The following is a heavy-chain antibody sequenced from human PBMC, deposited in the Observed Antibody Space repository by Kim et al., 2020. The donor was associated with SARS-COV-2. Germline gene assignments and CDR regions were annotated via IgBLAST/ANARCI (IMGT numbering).Heavy chain of an antibody. V-gene: IGHV1-46*01. D-gene: IGHD3-3*01. Sequence: GSTSYTQSFQGRDTRTSDTSTTTVYLELTSLTSDDSAMYYCARDLEGLDYWGQGTLVTVSS. CDR2: GST. CDR3: ARDLEGLDY. J-gene: IGHJ4*02.